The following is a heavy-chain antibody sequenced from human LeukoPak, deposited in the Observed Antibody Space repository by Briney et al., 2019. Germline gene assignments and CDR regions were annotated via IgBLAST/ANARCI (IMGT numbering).Heavy chain of an antibody. D-gene: IGHD6-19*01. V-gene: IGHV3-30-3*01. CDR2: ISYDGSNK. Sequence: PGGSLRLSCAASGFTFSSYAMHWVRQAPGKGLEWVAVISYDGSNKYYADSVKGRFTISRDNSKNTLYLQMNSLRAEDTAVYYCARRRNAVAGIRYYYYYGMDVWGQGTTVTVSS. CDR3: ARRRNAVAGIRYYYYYGMDV. CDR1: GFTFSSYA. J-gene: IGHJ6*02.